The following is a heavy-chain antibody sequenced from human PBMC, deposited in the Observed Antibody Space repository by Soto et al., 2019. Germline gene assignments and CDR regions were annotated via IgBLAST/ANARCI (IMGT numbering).Heavy chain of an antibody. D-gene: IGHD2-2*01. V-gene: IGHV4-34*01. CDR2: INHSGST. CDR3: ARGGGIVVVPAAIWFDP. CDR1: GGSFSGYY. J-gene: IGHJ5*02. Sequence: QVQLQQWGAGLLKPSETLSLTCAVYGGSFSGYYWSWIRQPPGKGLEWIGEINHSGSTNYNPSLKSRVTISVDTSKNQFSLKLSSVTAADTAVYYCARGGGIVVVPAAIWFDPWGQGTLVTVSS.